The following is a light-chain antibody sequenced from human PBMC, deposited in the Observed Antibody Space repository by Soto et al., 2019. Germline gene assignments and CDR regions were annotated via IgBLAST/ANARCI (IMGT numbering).Light chain of an antibody. CDR2: GNN. CDR1: RSNIGAGYD. J-gene: IGLJ1*01. CDR3: QAYDSSLSGRV. V-gene: IGLV1-40*01. Sequence: QSVLTQPPSVSGAPGQRVTISCTGTRSNIGAGYDVHWYQQAPGTAPKLLVYGNNNRPSGVPDRFSGSKSGTSASLAITGLQAEDEADYYCQAYDSSLSGRVFGTGTKLTVL.